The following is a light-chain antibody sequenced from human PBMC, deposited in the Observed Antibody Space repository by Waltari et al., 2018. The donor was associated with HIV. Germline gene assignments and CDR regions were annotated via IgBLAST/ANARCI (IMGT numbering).Light chain of an antibody. J-gene: IGKJ1*01. Sequence: DIQLTQSPSFVSASVGYRITVICRASQGIGSSLAWYQQKTGRAPNLLIYSASTLQRGVPSRFSGSGGGTEFTLTIDGLQAEDFATYYCQQLKNYPRTFGQGTKVEIK. CDR3: QQLKNYPRT. CDR2: SAS. CDR1: QGIGSS. V-gene: IGKV1-9*01.